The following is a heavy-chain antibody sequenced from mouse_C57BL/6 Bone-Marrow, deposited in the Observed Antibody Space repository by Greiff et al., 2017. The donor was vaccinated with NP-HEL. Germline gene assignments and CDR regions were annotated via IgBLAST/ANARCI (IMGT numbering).Heavy chain of an antibody. Sequence: EVKVVESGGDLVKPGGSLKLSCAASGFTFSSYGMSWVRQTPDQRLEWVATISSGGSYTYYPDSVKGRFTISRDNAKNTLYLQMSSLKSEDTAMXYCARRRLRRWYFDVWGTGTTVTVSS. D-gene: IGHD2-2*01. J-gene: IGHJ1*03. CDR2: ISSGGSYT. CDR3: ARRRLRRWYFDV. CDR1: GFTFSSYG. V-gene: IGHV5-6*02.